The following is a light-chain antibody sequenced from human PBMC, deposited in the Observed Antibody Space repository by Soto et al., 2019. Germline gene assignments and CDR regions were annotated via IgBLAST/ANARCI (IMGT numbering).Light chain of an antibody. J-gene: IGLJ1*01. CDR2: GVS. Sequence: QSALTQPASVSGSPGQSITISCTGTSSDVGGYNYVSWYQQHPGKAPKLMIYGVSNRPSGVSDRFSGSKSDNTASLTISGLQAEDEADYYCSSYTNTATLDYVFGTATKLTVL. V-gene: IGLV2-14*01. CDR1: SSDVGGYNY. CDR3: SSYTNTATLDYV.